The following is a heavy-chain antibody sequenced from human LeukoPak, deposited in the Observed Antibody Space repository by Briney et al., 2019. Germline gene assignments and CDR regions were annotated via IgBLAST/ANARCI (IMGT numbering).Heavy chain of an antibody. CDR2: INHSGST. CDR3: ARTVAGTFDY. J-gene: IGHJ4*02. D-gene: IGHD6-19*01. CDR1: GGSFSGYY. Sequence: SETLSLTCAVYGGSFSGYYWGWIRQPPGKGLEWIGEINHSGSTNYNPSLKSRVTISVDTSKNQFSLKLSSVTAADTAVYYCARTVAGTFDYWGQGTLVTVSS. V-gene: IGHV4-34*01.